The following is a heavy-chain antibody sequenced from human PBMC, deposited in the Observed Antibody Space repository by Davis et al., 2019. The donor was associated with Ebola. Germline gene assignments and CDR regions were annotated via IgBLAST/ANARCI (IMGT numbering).Heavy chain of an antibody. CDR3: ARGNYEKNYYHYGMDV. D-gene: IGHD1-7*01. V-gene: IGHV4-34*01. Sequence: SETLSLTCAVYGGSFSGYYWTWIRQTPGRGLEWIGDINHRGSTNYNPSLKSRVTISVDTSKNQFSLKLNSVTAADTAVYYCARGNYEKNYYHYGMDVWGHGTTVTVSS. CDR2: INHRGST. J-gene: IGHJ6*02. CDR1: GGSFSGYY.